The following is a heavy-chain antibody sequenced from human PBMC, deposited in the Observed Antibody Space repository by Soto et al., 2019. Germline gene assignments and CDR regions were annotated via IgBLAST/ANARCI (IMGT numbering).Heavy chain of an antibody. CDR2: INAGNGNT. CDR3: ATDPGYSYGYN. Sequence: QVQLVQSGAEVKKPGASVKVSGKASGYTFTSYAMHWVRQAPGQRLEWMGWINAGNGNTKYSQKFQGRVTITRDTSASTAYMELSSLRSEDTAVYYCATDPGYSYGYNWGQGTLVTVSS. V-gene: IGHV1-3*01. D-gene: IGHD5-18*01. CDR1: GYTFTSYA. J-gene: IGHJ4*02.